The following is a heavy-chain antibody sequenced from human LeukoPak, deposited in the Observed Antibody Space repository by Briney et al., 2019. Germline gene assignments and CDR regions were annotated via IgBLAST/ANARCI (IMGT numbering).Heavy chain of an antibody. CDR3: ARGTTPWYYFDY. CDR2: IYSGGST. D-gene: IGHD1-1*01. J-gene: IGHJ4*02. Sequence: PGGSLRLSCAASGFTVSSNYMSWVCQAPGKGLEWVSVIYSGGSTYYADSVKGRFTISRDNSKNTLYLQMNSLRAKDTAVYYCARGTTPWYYFDYWGQGTLVTVSS. CDR1: GFTVSSNY. V-gene: IGHV3-53*01.